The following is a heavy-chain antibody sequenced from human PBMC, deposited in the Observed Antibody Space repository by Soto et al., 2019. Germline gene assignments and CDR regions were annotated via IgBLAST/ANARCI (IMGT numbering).Heavy chain of an antibody. CDR2: VYHTGNT. CDR3: ARLGGIAVAGPIYF. Sequence: QLQLQESGPGLVKPSETLSLTCSVSGGSISGSNYYWAWIRQSPGKGLEWIGSVYHTGNTYYSLSLRSRVARSLDTSKNQFSLRLDAVSAADTATYYCARLGGIAVAGPIYFWGQGTLVTVSS. CDR1: GGSISGSNYY. J-gene: IGHJ1*01. D-gene: IGHD6-19*01. V-gene: IGHV4-39*01.